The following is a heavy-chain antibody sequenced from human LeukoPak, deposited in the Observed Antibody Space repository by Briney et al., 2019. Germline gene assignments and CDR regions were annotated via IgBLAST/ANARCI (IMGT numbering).Heavy chain of an antibody. CDR3: ARGKYYGMDV. CDR1: GFTVSSNY. V-gene: IGHV3-53*01. Sequence: GGSLRLSCAASGFTVSSNYMSWVRQAPGKGLEWVSVIYSGGSTYYADSVKGRFTISRDNAKNTLYLQLNNLRAEDTAVYYCARGKYYGMDVWGQGTTVTVSS. CDR2: IYSGGST. J-gene: IGHJ6*02.